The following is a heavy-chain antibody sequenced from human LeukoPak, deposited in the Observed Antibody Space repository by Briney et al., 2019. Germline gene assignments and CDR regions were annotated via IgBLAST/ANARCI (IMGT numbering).Heavy chain of an antibody. Sequence: PSETLSLTCTVSGVSISRISYYWGWIRQPPGKGLEWIGSIYHSGSPYYNPSLKSRVTLSIDTSKNQFSLKLTSVTAADTAVYYCARMEDVYYYGSRNISPGWVDPWGQGTLVTVSS. D-gene: IGHD3-10*01. CDR1: GVSISRISYY. J-gene: IGHJ5*02. V-gene: IGHV4-39*07. CDR2: IYHSGSP. CDR3: ARMEDVYYYGSRNISPGWVDP.